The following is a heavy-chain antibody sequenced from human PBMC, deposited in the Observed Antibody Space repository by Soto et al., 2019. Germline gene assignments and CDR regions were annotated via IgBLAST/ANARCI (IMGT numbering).Heavy chain of an antibody. V-gene: IGHV3-53*01. Sequence: DVQFVKSGGGLIQPGGSLRLSCAASGITATNGHMSWVRQAPGKGLECVSVIYSDDNTYYADSVKGRFTISRDTSKNTVYLQMNSPRAEDTAVYYCARDWNGDKYFDFWDQGSLVTGSS. CDR3: ARDWNGDKYFDF. J-gene: IGHJ4*02. D-gene: IGHD4-17*01. CDR2: IYSDDNT. CDR1: GITATNGH.